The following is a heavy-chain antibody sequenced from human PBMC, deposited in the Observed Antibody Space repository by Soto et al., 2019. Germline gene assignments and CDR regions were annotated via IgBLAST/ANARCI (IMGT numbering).Heavy chain of an antibody. D-gene: IGHD3-16*02. V-gene: IGHV4-30-4*01. CDR2: IYYGGST. J-gene: IGHJ4*02. CDR1: GGSINSGHYY. Sequence: SETLSLTCTVSGGSINSGHYYWSWIRQPPGKGLEWIGNIYYGGSTYYNPSLKSRVTISIDTSKNQFSLKLTSVTAADTAIYYGARSLHLGDLSLGYWGQGTLVTVSS. CDR3: ARSLHLGDLSLGY.